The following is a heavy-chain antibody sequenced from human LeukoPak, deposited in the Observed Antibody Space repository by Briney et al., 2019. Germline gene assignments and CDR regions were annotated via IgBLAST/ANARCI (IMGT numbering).Heavy chain of an antibody. V-gene: IGHV3-9*01. D-gene: IGHD2-2*01. J-gene: IGHJ6*03. CDR1: GFTFDDYA. Sequence: GGSLRLSCAASGFTFDDYAMHWVRQAPGKGLEWVSGISWNSGSIGYADSVKGRFTISRDNAKNSLYLQMNSLRAEDTAVYYCARVVDPAATYYYYYMDVWGKGTTVTVSS. CDR2: ISWNSGSI. CDR3: ARVVDPAATYYYYYMDV.